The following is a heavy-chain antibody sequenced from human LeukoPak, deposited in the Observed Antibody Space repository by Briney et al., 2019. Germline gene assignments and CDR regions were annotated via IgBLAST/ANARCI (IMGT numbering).Heavy chain of an antibody. D-gene: IGHD3-22*01. CDR2: IYHSGST. J-gene: IGHJ3*02. V-gene: IGHV4-38-2*02. CDR3: AREAYYDNSGYSSVFDI. CDR1: GYSISSGYY. Sequence: SETLSLTCTVSGYSISSGYYWGWIRQPPGKGLEWIGSIYHSGSTYYNPSLKSRVTISVDTSKNQFSLKLSSVTAADTAVYYCAREAYYDNSGYSSVFDIWGQGTMVIVSS.